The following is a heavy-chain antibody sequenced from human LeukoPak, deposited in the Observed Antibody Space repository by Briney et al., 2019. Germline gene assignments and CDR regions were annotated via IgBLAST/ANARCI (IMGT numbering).Heavy chain of an antibody. V-gene: IGHV1-2*02. J-gene: IGHJ5*02. CDR2: INPNSGGT. CDR3: AIEGSGWYRDWFDP. D-gene: IGHD6-19*01. Sequence: ASVKVSCKASGYTFTSYYMHWVRQAPGQGLEWMGWINPNSGGTNYAQKFQGRVIMTRDTSISIAYMELSRLRSDDTAVYYCAIEGSGWYRDWFDPWGQGTLVTVSS. CDR1: GYTFTSYY.